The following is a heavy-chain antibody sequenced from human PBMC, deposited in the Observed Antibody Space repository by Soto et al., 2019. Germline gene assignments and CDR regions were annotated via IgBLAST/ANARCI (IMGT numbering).Heavy chain of an antibody. CDR1: GFTFSSYG. CDR3: ARDGIQQQLGTWFDP. V-gene: IGHV3-33*01. J-gene: IGHJ5*02. D-gene: IGHD6-13*01. CDR2: IWYDGSNK. Sequence: QVQLVESGGGVVQPGRSLRLSCAASGFTFSSYGMHWVRQAPGKGLEWVAVIWYDGSNKYYADSVKGRFTISRDNSKNTLYQQMNSLRAEDTAVYYCARDGIQQQLGTWFDPWGQGTLVTVSS.